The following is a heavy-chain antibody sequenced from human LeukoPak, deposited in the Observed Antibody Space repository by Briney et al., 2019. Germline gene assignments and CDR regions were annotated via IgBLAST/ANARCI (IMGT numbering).Heavy chain of an antibody. Sequence: ASVKVSCKASGYTFTSYDINWVRQATGQGLEWMGWMNPNSGNTGYAQKSQGRVTITRNTSISTAYMELSSLRSEDAAVYYCALDYGDSWFDYWGQGTLVTVSS. J-gene: IGHJ4*02. CDR3: ALDYGDSWFDY. CDR1: GYTFTSYD. D-gene: IGHD4-17*01. CDR2: MNPNSGNT. V-gene: IGHV1-8*03.